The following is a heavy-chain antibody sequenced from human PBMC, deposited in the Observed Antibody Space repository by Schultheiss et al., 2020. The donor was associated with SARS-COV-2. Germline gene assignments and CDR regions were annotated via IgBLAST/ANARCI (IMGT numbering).Heavy chain of an antibody. J-gene: IGHJ4*02. Sequence: SETLSLTCTVSGGSISSSSYYWGWIRQPPGKGLEWIGEINHSGSTNYNPSLKSRVTISLDRSKNQFSLKLRSLTAADTAVYYCARVPVVPAAQEGFDYWGQGTLVTVSS. V-gene: IGHV4-39*07. CDR1: GGSISSSSYY. D-gene: IGHD2-2*01. CDR2: INHSGST. CDR3: ARVPVVPAAQEGFDY.